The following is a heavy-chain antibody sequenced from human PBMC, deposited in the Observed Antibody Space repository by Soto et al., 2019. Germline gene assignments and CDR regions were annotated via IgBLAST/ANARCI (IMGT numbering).Heavy chain of an antibody. CDR1: GGSVSSGSYY. D-gene: IGHD3-10*01. J-gene: IGHJ6*02. CDR2: IYYSGST. CDR3: ARDREWFVELTHSYYGMDV. V-gene: IGHV4-61*01. Sequence: SETRCLTCTVSGGSVSSGSYYWSWIRQPPGKGLEWIGYIYYSGSTNYNPSLKSRVTISVDTSKNQFSLKLSSVTAADTAVYYCARDREWFVELTHSYYGMDVPGPGTTVTVSS.